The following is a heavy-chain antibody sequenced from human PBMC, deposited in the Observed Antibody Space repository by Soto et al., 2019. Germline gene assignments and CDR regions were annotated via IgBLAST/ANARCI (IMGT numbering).Heavy chain of an antibody. D-gene: IGHD3-22*01. Sequence: ASVKVSCKASGYTFTSYGISWVRQAPGQGLQWMGWISAYNGNTNYAQKLQGRVTITADESTSTAYMELSSLRSEDTAVYYCASRGATMIAAVSFDYWGQGTLVTVSS. CDR2: ISAYNGNT. CDR1: GYTFTSYG. J-gene: IGHJ4*02. V-gene: IGHV1-18*01. CDR3: ASRGATMIAAVSFDY.